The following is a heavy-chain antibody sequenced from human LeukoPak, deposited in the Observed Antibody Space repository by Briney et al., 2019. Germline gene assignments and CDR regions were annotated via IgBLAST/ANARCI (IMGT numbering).Heavy chain of an antibody. D-gene: IGHD5-18*01. CDR3: ASTLRAAMGHDAFDI. Sequence: GESLKISCKGSGYSFVSYWIGWVRQMPGKGLEWLGIIYPGGSDTTYSPSFQGQVTISVDKSISTAYLQWSSLKASDTAIYYCASTLRAAMGHDAFDIWGQGTMVTVSS. CDR1: GYSFVSYW. CDR2: IYPGGSDT. J-gene: IGHJ3*02. V-gene: IGHV5-51*01.